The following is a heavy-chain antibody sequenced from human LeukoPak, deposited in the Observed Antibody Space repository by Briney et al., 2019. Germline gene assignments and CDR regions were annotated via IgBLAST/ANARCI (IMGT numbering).Heavy chain of an antibody. CDR3: TRGLWGPPFDY. Sequence: PGRSLRLSCTASGFTFGDYAMSWVRQAPEKGLEWVGFIRSKAYGGTTEYAASVKGRFTISRDDSKSIAYLQMNSLKTEDTAVYYCTRGLWGPPFDYWGQGTLVTVSS. V-gene: IGHV3-49*04. CDR2: IRSKAYGGTT. J-gene: IGHJ4*02. D-gene: IGHD3-16*01. CDR1: GFTFGDYA.